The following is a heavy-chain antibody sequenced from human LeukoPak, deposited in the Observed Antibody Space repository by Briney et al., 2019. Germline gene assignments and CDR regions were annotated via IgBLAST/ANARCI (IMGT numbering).Heavy chain of an antibody. CDR3: ASRTWTGAGYYAFDI. D-gene: IGHD3/OR15-3a*01. V-gene: IGHV3-23*01. CDR1: GFTFTNYA. J-gene: IGHJ3*02. Sequence: GGSLRLSCAASGFTFTNYAVSWVRQAPGKGLEWVSAEGSRGGTYYADSVRGRFTISSDNSDNTLSLQMNSLRVEDTAVYFCASRTWTGAGYYAFDIWGQGTMVTVSS. CDR2: EGSRGGT.